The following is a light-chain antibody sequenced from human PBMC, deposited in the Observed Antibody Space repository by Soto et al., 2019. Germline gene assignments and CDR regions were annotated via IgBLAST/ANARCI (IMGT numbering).Light chain of an antibody. V-gene: IGLV2-8*01. CDR3: TSYAGGNNV. CDR1: SSDVGGYNY. CDR2: EVN. J-gene: IGLJ1*01. Sequence: QSALTQPPFASGSPGQSVTISCTGTSSDVGGYNYVSWYQQHPGKVPKLMVYEVNKRPSGVPDRFSGSKSDNTASLTVAGLQAEDEADYYCTSYAGGNNVFGTGTKVTVL.